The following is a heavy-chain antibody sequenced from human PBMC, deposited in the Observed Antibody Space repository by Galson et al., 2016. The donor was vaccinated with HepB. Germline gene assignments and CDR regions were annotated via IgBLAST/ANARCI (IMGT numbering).Heavy chain of an antibody. CDR3: AKGGVWRQLWLSFDG. D-gene: IGHD5-18*01. V-gene: IGHV3-30*18. Sequence: SLRLSCAASGFTFSSYGMHWVRQAPGKGLEWVAVISSAGSKKYYADSVKGRFTISRDNSKNTLYLQMNSLRAEDPAGNYCAKGGVWRQLWLSFDGWGQGALVTVSS. J-gene: IGHJ4*02. CDR1: GFTFSSYG. CDR2: ISSAGSKK.